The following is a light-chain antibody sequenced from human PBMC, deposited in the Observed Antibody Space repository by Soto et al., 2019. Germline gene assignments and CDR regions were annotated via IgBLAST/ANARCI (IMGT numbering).Light chain of an antibody. Sequence: DIQMTQSPSSLSASVGDRVSITCQASQDISNNLNWYQQKPGKAPKVLIYGASNLETGVPSRFRGSGSGTAFILAISSLQPEDVATYYCQHYDNHFMYTYGQGTKLEIK. CDR1: QDISNN. J-gene: IGKJ2*01. CDR2: GAS. V-gene: IGKV1-33*01. CDR3: QHYDNHFMYT.